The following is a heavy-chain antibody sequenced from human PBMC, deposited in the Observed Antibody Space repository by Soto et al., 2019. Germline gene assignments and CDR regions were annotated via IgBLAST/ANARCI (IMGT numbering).Heavy chain of an antibody. D-gene: IGHD1-26*01. CDR2: IKSKTDGGTT. V-gene: IGHV3-15*01. CDR1: GFTFSNAW. J-gene: IGHJ4*02. Sequence: GGSLRLSCAASGFTFSNAWMSWVRQAPGKGLEWVGRIKSKTDGGTTDYAAPVKGRFTISRDDSKNTLYLQMNSLKTEDTAVYYCTTDPYASGSYYFDYWGQGTLVTVSS. CDR3: TTDPYASGSYYFDY.